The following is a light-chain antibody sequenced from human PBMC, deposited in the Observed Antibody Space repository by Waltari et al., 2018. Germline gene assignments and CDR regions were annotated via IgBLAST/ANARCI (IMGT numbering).Light chain of an antibody. CDR1: QSLLYNTNDKNY. CDR3: QQYYSRRT. V-gene: IGKV4-1*01. Sequence: DIVMTQSPDSLAVSLGERATISCKSSQSLLYNTNDKNYLAWYQQKPGQPPKLLIYWASTRHSGVPDRFSGSGSATDFTLTISSLQAEDVAVYYCQQYYSRRTFGQGTKVEIK. J-gene: IGKJ1*01. CDR2: WAS.